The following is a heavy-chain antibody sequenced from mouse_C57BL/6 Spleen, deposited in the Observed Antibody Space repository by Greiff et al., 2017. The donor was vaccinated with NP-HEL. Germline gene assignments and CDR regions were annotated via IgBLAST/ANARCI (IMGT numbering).Heavy chain of an antibody. CDR1: GYAFTNYL. Sequence: QVQLQQSGAELVRPGTSVKVSCKASGYAFTNYLIEWVKQRPGQGLEWIGVINPGSGGTNYNEKFKGKATLTADKSSSTAYMQLSSLTSEDSAVYFCARGDYYSNYVGAMDYWGKGTSVPVSS. V-gene: IGHV1-54*01. CDR2: INPGSGGT. D-gene: IGHD2-5*01. J-gene: IGHJ4*01. CDR3: ARGDYYSNYVGAMDY.